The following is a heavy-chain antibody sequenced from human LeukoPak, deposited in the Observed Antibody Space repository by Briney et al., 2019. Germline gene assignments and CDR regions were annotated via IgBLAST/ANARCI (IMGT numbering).Heavy chain of an antibody. V-gene: IGHV4-59*01. CDR1: GGSISPYY. Sequence: SETLSLACTVSGGSISPYYWSWIRQPPGKGLEWLGYIYYSGNTDYNPSLKSRVAISVDTSKNQFSLKLSSVTAADTAVYYCARSTGSTMFIDYWGQGTLVTVSS. CDR3: ARSTGSTMFIDY. J-gene: IGHJ4*02. CDR2: IYYSGNT. D-gene: IGHD3-10*02.